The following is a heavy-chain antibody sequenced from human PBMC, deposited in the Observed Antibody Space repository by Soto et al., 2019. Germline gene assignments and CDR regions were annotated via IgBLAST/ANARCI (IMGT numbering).Heavy chain of an antibody. J-gene: IGHJ6*02. CDR1: GDSISSSSYY. D-gene: IGHD6-13*01. CDR2: IYYSGSA. V-gene: IGHV4-39*01. Sequence: SETLSLTCTVSGDSISSSSYYWGWIRQPPGKGLEWIGSIYYSGSAYYNPSLKSRVTITVDTSKNQFSLKLSPVTAADTAVYYCARQVRSGAAAEVYGMDVWGQGTTVTVSS. CDR3: ARQVRSGAAAEVYGMDV.